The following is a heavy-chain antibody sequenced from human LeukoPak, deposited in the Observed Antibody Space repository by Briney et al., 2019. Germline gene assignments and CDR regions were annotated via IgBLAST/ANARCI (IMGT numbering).Heavy chain of an antibody. CDR1: GGSISSSGYY. CDR3: AREHNYGGNELPFDY. V-gene: IGHV4-39*07. CDR2: IYYSGST. J-gene: IGHJ4*02. D-gene: IGHD4-23*01. Sequence: PSETLSLACTVSGGSISSSGYYWGWIRQPPGKGLEWIGSIYYSGSTNYNPSLKSRVTISVDTSKNQFSLKLSSVTAADTAVYYCAREHNYGGNELPFDYWGQGTLVTVSS.